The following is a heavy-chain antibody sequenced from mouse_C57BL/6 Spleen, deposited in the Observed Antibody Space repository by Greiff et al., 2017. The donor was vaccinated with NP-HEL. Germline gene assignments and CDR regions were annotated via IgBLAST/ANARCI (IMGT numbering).Heavy chain of an antibody. J-gene: IGHJ4*01. CDR2: IWSGGST. Sequence: QVHVKQSGPGLVQPSQSLSITCTVSGFSLTSYGVHWVRQSPGKGLEWLGVIWSGGSTDYNAAFISRLSISKDNSKSQVFFKMNSLQADDTVIYYCAGTGPSYAMDYWGQRTSVTVSS. CDR3: AGTGPSYAMDY. CDR1: GFSLTSYG. V-gene: IGHV2-2*01.